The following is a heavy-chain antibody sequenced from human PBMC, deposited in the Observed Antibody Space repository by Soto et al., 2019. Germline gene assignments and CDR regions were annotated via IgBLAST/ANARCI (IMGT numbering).Heavy chain of an antibody. CDR1: GDTFNKYA. CDR3: ARGARFLEWLSFDH. J-gene: IGHJ4*02. Sequence: QVQLEQSGPEVKTLGSSVKVSCKASGDTFNKYAISWVRQAPGQGLEWMGGIIPIFGTANYAPQFQDRVTITADEATSTAYMELTSLKSDDTAVYFCARGARFLEWLSFDHWGQGTLVTVSS. V-gene: IGHV1-69*12. D-gene: IGHD3-3*01. CDR2: IIPIFGTA.